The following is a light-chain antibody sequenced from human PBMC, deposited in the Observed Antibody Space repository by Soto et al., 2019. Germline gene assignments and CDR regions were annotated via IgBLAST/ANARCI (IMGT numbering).Light chain of an antibody. Sequence: EIVLTQPPATLSLSPGERATLSCRASQSVSSYLAWYQQKPGQAPRLLIYDASNRATGIPARFSGSGSGTDFTLTISSLEPEDFAVYYCQQRGTFGGGTKVEIK. CDR3: QQRGT. CDR1: QSVSSY. V-gene: IGKV3-11*01. CDR2: DAS. J-gene: IGKJ4*01.